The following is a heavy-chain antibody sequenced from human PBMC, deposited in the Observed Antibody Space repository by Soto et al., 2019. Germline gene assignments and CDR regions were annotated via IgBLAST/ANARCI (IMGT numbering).Heavy chain of an antibody. Sequence: ASVKVSCKTSGYTFTNYYMHWVRQAPGQGLEWMGIINPSGGSTTYAQKFQGRVTMTRDTSTSTVYMELSSLRSEDTAVYYCARRSGSYFSSGTTPGPPSYDPFDIWGQGTMVTV. CDR1: GYTFTNYY. CDR2: INPSGGST. V-gene: IGHV1-46*01. CDR3: ARRSGSYFSSGTTPGPPSYDPFDI. D-gene: IGHD1-26*01. J-gene: IGHJ3*02.